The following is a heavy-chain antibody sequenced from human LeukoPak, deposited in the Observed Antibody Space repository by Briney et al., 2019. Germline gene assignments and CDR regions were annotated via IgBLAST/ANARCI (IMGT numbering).Heavy chain of an antibody. CDR3: ARTVAYGDYPYYFDY. CDR1: GFTFSSYA. CDR2: ISYDGSNK. V-gene: IGHV3-30*04. D-gene: IGHD4-17*01. Sequence: GRSLRLSCADSGFTFSSYAMHWVRQAPGKGLEWVAVISYDGSNKYYADSVKGRFTISRDNSKNTLYLQMNSLRAEDTAVYYCARTVAYGDYPYYFDYWGQGTLVTVSS. J-gene: IGHJ4*02.